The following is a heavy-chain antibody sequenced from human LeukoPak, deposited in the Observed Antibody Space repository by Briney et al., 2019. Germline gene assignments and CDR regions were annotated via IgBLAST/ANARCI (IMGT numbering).Heavy chain of an antibody. V-gene: IGHV3-21*01. J-gene: IGHJ5*02. CDR3: ARELAYCGGDCYSGVFDP. D-gene: IGHD2-21*02. CDR2: ISSSSSYI. Sequence: PGGSLRLSCAASGFTFSTYTMNWVSQAPGKGLEWVSTISSSSSYIYYGDSVKGRFTISRDNAKNSLYLQMNSLRAEDTAVYYCARELAYCGGDCYSGVFDPWGQGTLVTVSS. CDR1: GFTFSTYT.